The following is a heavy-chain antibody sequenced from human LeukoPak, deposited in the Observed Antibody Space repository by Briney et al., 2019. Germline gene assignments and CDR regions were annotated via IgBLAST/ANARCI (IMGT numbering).Heavy chain of an antibody. V-gene: IGHV4-38-2*01. CDR1: GYSISSGYC. J-gene: IGHJ4*02. CDR2: IYHSGGS. CDR3: ATAVVITPFDY. Sequence: SETLSLTCAVSGYSISSGYCGGWIRQSPGTGLEWIGSIYHSGGSYYNPSLKSRVTISEDTSKNQFSLKLSSMSAADTAVYYCATAVVITPFDYWGQGILVTVSS. D-gene: IGHD3-22*01.